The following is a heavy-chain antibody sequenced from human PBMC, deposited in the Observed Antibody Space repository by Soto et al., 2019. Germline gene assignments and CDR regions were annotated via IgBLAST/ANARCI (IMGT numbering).Heavy chain of an antibody. CDR2: IFHGGTI. Sequence: ASETLSLTCAVSGGSIDSSDWWNWVRQPPGKGLEWIGEIFHGGTIIYNPSLKSRVTISVDKSRNQFSLELTSVTAADTAVYYCGKVADSGYYTVERWGQGTLVTVSS. CDR1: GGSIDSSDW. CDR3: GKVADSGYYTVER. J-gene: IGHJ4*02. D-gene: IGHD3-22*01. V-gene: IGHV4-4*02.